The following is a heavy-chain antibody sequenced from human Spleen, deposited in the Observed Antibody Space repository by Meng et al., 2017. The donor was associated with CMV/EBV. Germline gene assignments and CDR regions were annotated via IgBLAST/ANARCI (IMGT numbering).Heavy chain of an antibody. V-gene: IGHV4-39*07. CDR1: SISSSSSY. D-gene: IGHD2-2*01. J-gene: IGHJ5*02. CDR2: IYYSGST. CDR3: ARVAVVVPAAIPTGFDP. Sequence: SISSSSSYWGWIRQPPGKGLEWIGSIYYSGSTYYNPSLKSRVTISVDTSKNQFSLKLSSVTAADTAVYYCARVAVVVPAAIPTGFDPWGQGTLVTVSS.